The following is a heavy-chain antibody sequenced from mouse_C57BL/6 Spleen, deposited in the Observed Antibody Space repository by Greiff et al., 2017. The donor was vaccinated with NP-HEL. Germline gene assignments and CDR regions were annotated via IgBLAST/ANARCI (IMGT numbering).Heavy chain of an antibody. J-gene: IGHJ2*01. CDR2: IHPNSGST. CDR3: ARERETGTDD. V-gene: IGHV1-64*01. D-gene: IGHD4-1*01. Sequence: QVQLQQPGAELVKPGASVKLSCKASGYTFTSYWMHWVKQRPGQGLEWIGMIHPNSGSTNYNAKFKSKATLAVDKSSSTAYMQLSSLTSEDSAVYYGARERETGTDDWGQGTTLTVSS. CDR1: GYTFTSYW.